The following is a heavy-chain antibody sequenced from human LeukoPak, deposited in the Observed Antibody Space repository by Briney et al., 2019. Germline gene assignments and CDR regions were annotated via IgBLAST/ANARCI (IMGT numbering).Heavy chain of an antibody. CDR1: GFTFSNFG. Sequence: GGSLSLSCAASGFTFSNFGINWVRQAPGMGLEWLSYISRSSSTIYYASFVSGRFTLSDNNAKHSLYLQMTILRAEDTALYYCAKFIAAPFYFDYWGQGNLVTVSS. V-gene: IGHV3-48*01. J-gene: IGHJ4*02. CDR2: ISRSSSTI. D-gene: IGHD6-13*01. CDR3: AKFIAAPFYFDY.